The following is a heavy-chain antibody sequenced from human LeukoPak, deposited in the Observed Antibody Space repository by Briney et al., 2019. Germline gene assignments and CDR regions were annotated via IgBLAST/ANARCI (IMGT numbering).Heavy chain of an antibody. CDR1: GFTFSSYS. J-gene: IGHJ4*02. V-gene: IGHV3-48*01. CDR3: ARSDNSNYCFDY. CDR2: ISSIGGNI. Sequence: PGGSLRLSCAASGFTFSSYSMNWVRQAPGKGLEWVSFISSIGGNIYYADPVKGRFTISRDNADNSLYLQMNSLRAEDTAVYYCARSDNSNYCFDYWGQGTLVTVSS. D-gene: IGHD4-11*01.